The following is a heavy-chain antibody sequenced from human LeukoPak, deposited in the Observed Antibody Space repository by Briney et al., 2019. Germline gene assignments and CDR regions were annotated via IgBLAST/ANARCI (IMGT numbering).Heavy chain of an antibody. V-gene: IGHV4-34*01. CDR3: ARAQLERLDY. J-gene: IGHJ4*02. CDR1: GGSFSGYY. Sequence: PSETLSLTCAVYGGSFSGYYWSWIRQPPGKGLEWIGEINHSGSTNYNPSLKSRVTISVDTSKNQFSLKLSSVTAADTAVYYCARAQLERLDYWGQGTLDTVSS. D-gene: IGHD1-1*01. CDR2: INHSGST.